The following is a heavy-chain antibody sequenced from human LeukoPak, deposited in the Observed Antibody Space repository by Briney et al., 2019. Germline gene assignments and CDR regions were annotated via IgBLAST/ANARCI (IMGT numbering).Heavy chain of an antibody. V-gene: IGHV3-48*04. Sequence: GGSLRLSCAASGFTFSSYSMNSVRQAPGKGLEWVSYISSSSTIYYADSVKGRFTISRDNAKNSLYLQMNSLRAEDTAVYYCAMGGTPTVFDYWGQGTLVTVSS. CDR2: ISSSSTI. CDR3: AMGGTPTVFDY. J-gene: IGHJ4*02. D-gene: IGHD1-1*01. CDR1: GFTFSSYS.